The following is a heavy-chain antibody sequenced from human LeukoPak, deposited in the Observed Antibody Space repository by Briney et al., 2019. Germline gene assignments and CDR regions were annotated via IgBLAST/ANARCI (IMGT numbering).Heavy chain of an antibody. CDR3: ARDFYFSHYYYGMDV. Sequence: SETLSLTCTVSGGSVSSGSYYWSWIRQPPGKGLEWIGYIYYSGSTNYNPSLKSRVTISVDTSKNQFSLKLSSVTAADTAVYYCARDFYFSHYYYGMDVWGQGTTVTVSS. CDR1: GGSVSSGSYY. J-gene: IGHJ6*02. D-gene: IGHD2/OR15-2a*01. CDR2: IYYSGST. V-gene: IGHV4-61*01.